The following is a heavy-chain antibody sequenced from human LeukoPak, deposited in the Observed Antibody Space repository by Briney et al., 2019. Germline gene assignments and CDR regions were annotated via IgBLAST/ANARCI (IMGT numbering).Heavy chain of an antibody. CDR1: GFTFSSCG. CDR2: IGPTGTDR. V-gene: IGHV3-21*01. CDR3: ARDGGPYYDTSGYTYYFDY. Sequence: GGSLRLSCAASGFTFSSCGFNWVRQAPGKGLEWVSSIGPTGTDRYYADSVRGRFTISRDNAKNSMYLQMNSLRAVDTAVYYCARDGGPYYDTSGYTYYFDYWGQGTLVTVSS. J-gene: IGHJ4*02. D-gene: IGHD3-22*01.